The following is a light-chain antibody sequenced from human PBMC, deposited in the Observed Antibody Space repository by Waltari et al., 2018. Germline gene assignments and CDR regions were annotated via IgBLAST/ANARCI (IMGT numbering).Light chain of an antibody. CDR2: GAS. V-gene: IGKV3-15*01. CDR3: QQYNDWPRT. Sequence: ETVMTQSPATLSVSPGERATLSCRASRSISRTLVWYQQKPGQAPRLLIFGASTRATGIPARLSGSGSGTECTLTISSLQSEDFAVYYCQQYNDWPRTFGQGTRVEIK. CDR1: RSISRT. J-gene: IGKJ1*01.